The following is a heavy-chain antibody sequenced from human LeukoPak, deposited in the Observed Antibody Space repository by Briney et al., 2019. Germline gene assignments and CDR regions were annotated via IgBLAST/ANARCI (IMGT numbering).Heavy chain of an antibody. D-gene: IGHD6-19*01. CDR1: VYSFTSYA. CDR2: INAGNGNT. CDR3: ARDSATYSGWYSFGY. V-gene: IGHV1-3*01. Sequence: ASVTVSRKASVYSFTSYAMHWVRQAPGQRLEWMGWINAGNGNTKYSQNFQGRVIITRETYASTACMELSSLRSEDTAVYYCARDSATYSGWYSFGYWGQGTLASVSS. J-gene: IGHJ4*02.